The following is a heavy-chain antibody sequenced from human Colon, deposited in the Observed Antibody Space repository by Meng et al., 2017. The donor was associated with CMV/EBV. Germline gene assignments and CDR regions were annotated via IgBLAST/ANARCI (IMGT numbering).Heavy chain of an antibody. Sequence: GESLKISCAASGFTFSDYYGGWVRQVPGKGLEWISFISSTGTTIYYADSVKGRFTISRDNTKTSVFLQMTNLRAEDTAVYYCTRDAGSSTSMDYWGQGTLVTVSS. CDR2: ISSTGTTI. J-gene: IGHJ4*02. D-gene: IGHD6-6*01. CDR3: TRDAGSSTSMDY. CDR1: GFTFSDYY. V-gene: IGHV3-11*04.